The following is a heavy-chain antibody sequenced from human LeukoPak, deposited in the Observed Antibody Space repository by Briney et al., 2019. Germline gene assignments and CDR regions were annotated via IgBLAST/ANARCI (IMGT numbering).Heavy chain of an antibody. CDR3: ARGMTTSVGYFDY. CDR2: SVPILGTA. D-gene: IGHD4-11*01. CDR1: GYIFSSYA. Sequence: GASVKVSCKASGYIFSSYAISWARQAPGQGLEWMGGSVPILGTANYAQKFQGRVTITTDESTSTAYMELSSLRSEDTAVYYCARGMTTSVGYFDYWGQGTLVTVSS. J-gene: IGHJ4*02. V-gene: IGHV1-69*05.